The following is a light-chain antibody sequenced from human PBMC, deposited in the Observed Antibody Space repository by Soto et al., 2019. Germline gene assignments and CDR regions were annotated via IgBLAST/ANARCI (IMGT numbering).Light chain of an antibody. Sequence: EVVLTQSPGTLSLSPGEGATLSCRASQSVRGSSFAWYQQKPGQAPRLLIYSVSSRDTGIPDRFSGSGSGTDFTLTISRLEPEDFAVYYCQQYGALPVTFGPGTTVDIK. CDR1: QSVRGSS. CDR3: QQYGALPVT. V-gene: IGKV3-20*01. J-gene: IGKJ3*01. CDR2: SVS.